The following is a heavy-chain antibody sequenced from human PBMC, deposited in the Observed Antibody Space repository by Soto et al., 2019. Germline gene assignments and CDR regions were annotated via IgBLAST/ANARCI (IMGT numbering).Heavy chain of an antibody. CDR1: GESISSSSYY. V-gene: IGHV4-39*01. CDR2: IYYSGRT. CDR3: ARALIAAADTSDYYFDF. Sequence: SETLSLTCIVSGESISSSSYYWGWTRQPPGKGLEWIGSIYYSGRTYYNPSLKSRVTISIDTSKNQFSLKLSSVTATDTAVYYCARALIAAADTSDYYFDFWGQGTLVTVSS. D-gene: IGHD6-13*01. J-gene: IGHJ4*02.